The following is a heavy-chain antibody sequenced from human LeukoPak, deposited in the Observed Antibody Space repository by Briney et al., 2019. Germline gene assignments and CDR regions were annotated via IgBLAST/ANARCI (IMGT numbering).Heavy chain of an antibody. J-gene: IGHJ5*02. D-gene: IGHD6-13*01. Sequence: PSETLSLTCAVYGGSFSGYYWRWIRQPPGKGLEWIGEINHSGSTNYNPSLKSRVTISVDTSKNQFSLKLTSVTAADTAVYYCARVEKKSSSWYGQGLNWFAPWGQGTLVTVSS. CDR2: INHSGST. V-gene: IGHV4-34*01. CDR3: ARVEKKSSSWYGQGLNWFAP. CDR1: GGSFSGYY.